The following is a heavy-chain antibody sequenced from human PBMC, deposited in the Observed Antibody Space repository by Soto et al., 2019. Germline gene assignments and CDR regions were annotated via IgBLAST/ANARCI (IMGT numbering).Heavy chain of an antibody. CDR3: ARGEPIVTTTSPFDF. CDR2: ISAYNGNT. J-gene: IGHJ4*02. Sequence: ASVKVSWKASGYTFISYGISWVRQAPGQGLEWMGWISAYNGNTNYAQKFQGRVTMTTDTSTSTAYMELRSLRSDDTAVYYCARGEPIVTTTSPFDFWGQGTLVTVSS. CDR1: GYTFISYG. V-gene: IGHV1-18*01. D-gene: IGHD5-12*01.